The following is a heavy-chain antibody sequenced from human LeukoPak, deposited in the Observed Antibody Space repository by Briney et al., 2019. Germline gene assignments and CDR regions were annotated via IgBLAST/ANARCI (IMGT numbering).Heavy chain of an antibody. J-gene: IGHJ6*04. D-gene: IGHD3-16*01. CDR1: GFTFSSYS. V-gene: IGHV3-21*01. CDR2: ITSGSSFI. CDR3: AKSTRAVMAMMDV. Sequence: GGSLRLSCAASGFTFSSYSMNWVRQAPGKGLEWVSSITSGSSFIYYADSVKGRFTISRDNAKNSLFLQMNSLRAEDTAVYFCAKSTRAVMAMMDVWGKGTTVTVSS.